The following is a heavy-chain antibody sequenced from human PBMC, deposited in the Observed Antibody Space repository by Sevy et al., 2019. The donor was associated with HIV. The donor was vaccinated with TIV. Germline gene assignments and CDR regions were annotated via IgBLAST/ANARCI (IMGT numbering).Heavy chain of an antibody. J-gene: IGHJ5*01. Sequence: GGYLRLSCAASGFTFSSNWMNWVRQAPGKGLEWVANIKQDGSEKYYVDSVEGRFTISRDNAKNSLYLELNSLRAEDTAVYYCATGGYYKYNWLGSWGQGTLVTVSS. D-gene: IGHD3-9*01. CDR1: GFTFSSNW. V-gene: IGHV3-7*01. CDR3: ATGGYYKYNWLGS. CDR2: IKQDGSEK.